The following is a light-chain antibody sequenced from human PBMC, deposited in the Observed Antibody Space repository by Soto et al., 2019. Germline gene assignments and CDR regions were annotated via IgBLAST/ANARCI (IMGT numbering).Light chain of an antibody. CDR3: QQYYSTPRT. Sequence: DIVMTQSPVSLAVSLGERATINCKSSQSITYSSNNKNYLAWYQQKPGPPPKLLIYWASTRESGVPDRFSGSGYGTDFTLTISSLQAEDVAVYYCQQYYSTPRTFGQGTKVEIK. J-gene: IGKJ1*01. CDR1: QSITYSSNNKNY. V-gene: IGKV4-1*01. CDR2: WAS.